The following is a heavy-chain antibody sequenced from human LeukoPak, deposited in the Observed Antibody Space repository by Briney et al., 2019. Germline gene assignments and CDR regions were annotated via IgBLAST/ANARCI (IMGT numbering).Heavy chain of an antibody. V-gene: IGHV3-73*01. J-gene: IGHJ4*02. D-gene: IGHD4-17*01. Sequence: PGGSLRLSCAASGFTFSGSAMHWVRQSPGKGLEWVGRIRSKANDHATAYAASARGRFTISRDDSKNTAYLQMNSLKTEDTAVYYCTRRLMTTVNDYWGQGTLVTVSS. CDR3: TRRLMTTVNDY. CDR2: IRSKANDHAT. CDR1: GFTFSGSA.